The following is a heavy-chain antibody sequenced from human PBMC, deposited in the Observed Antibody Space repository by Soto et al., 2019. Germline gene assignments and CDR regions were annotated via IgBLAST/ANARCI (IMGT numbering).Heavy chain of an antibody. CDR3: ARERSVRPFSDFGT. Sequence: PGGSLSLSCAASGFSFTSYSMNWVRQAPGKGLEWVSFISGNGDYIYYRDSVKGRFTISRDNANSSLYLQMNSLRGEDTAVYYCARERSVRPFSDFGTWGQGTLVTVSS. J-gene: IGHJ4*02. V-gene: IGHV3-21*01. CDR2: ISGNGDYI. D-gene: IGHD2-21*02. CDR1: GFSFTSYS.